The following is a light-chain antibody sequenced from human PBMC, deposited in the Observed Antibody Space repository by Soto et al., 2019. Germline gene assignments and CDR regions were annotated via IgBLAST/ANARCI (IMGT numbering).Light chain of an antibody. CDR3: NSYAGSNTYV. Sequence: QSALTQPPSASGSPGQSVTISCTGTSNDVGGYNFVSWYQHHPGKAPKLIIYEVTKRPSGVPNRFSGSTSGNTASLTVSGLQAEDEADYYCNSYAGSNTYVFGTGTKVTVL. CDR1: SNDVGGYNF. CDR2: EVT. J-gene: IGLJ1*01. V-gene: IGLV2-8*01.